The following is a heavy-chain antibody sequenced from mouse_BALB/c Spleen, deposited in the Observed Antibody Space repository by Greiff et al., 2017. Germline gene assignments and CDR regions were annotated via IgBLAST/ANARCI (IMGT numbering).Heavy chain of an antibody. CDR1: GYAFTNYL. CDR3: ARRVVNPSYYAMDY. Sequence: QVQLKQSGAELVRPGTSVKVSCKASGYAFTNYLIEWVKQRPGQGLEWIGVINPGSGGTNYNEKFKGKATLTADKSSSTAYMQLSSLTSDDSAVYFGARRVVNPSYYAMDYWGQGTTLTVSS. V-gene: IGHV1-54*01. J-gene: IGHJ4*01. CDR2: INPGSGGT. D-gene: IGHD1-1*01.